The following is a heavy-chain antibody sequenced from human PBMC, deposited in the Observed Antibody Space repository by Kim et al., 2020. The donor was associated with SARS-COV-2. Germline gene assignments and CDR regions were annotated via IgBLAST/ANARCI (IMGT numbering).Heavy chain of an antibody. D-gene: IGHD3-3*01. V-gene: IGHV3-30*04. CDR3: ARDPSIKMYYDFWSGSVHFDY. Sequence: GGSLRLSCAASGFTFSSYAMHWVRQAPGKGLEWVAAISYDGSNKYYVDSVKGRFTISRDNSKNTLYLQMNSLRAEDTAVYYCARDPSIKMYYDFWSGSVHFDYWGQGTLVTVSS. CDR2: ISYDGSNK. J-gene: IGHJ4*02. CDR1: GFTFSSYA.